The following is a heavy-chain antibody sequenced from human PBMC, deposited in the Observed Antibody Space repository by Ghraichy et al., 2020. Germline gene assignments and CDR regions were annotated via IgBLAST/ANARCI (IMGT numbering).Heavy chain of an antibody. CDR3: AKVQRREGWARRAVAGTFRLDY. CDR2: ISGSGGST. D-gene: IGHD6-19*01. V-gene: IGHV3-23*01. J-gene: IGHJ4*02. CDR1: GFTFSSYA. Sequence: GGSLRLSCAASGFTFSSYAMSWVRQAPGKGLEWVSAISGSGGSTYYADSVKGRFTISRDNSKNTLYLQMNSLRAEDTAVYYCAKVQRREGWARRAVAGTFRLDYWGQGTLVTVSS.